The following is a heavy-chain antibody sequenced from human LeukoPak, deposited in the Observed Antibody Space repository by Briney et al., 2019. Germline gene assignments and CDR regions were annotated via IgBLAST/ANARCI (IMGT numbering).Heavy chain of an antibody. CDR3: VRGGTSGSGDY. Sequence: GGSLRLSCAASGYTFSGNWRHWVRQAPGKGLVWVSRINKDGSTITYTDSVKGRFTMSRDNAQNTLSLEMKSLRVEDTAVYYCVRGGTSGSGDYWGQGTLVTVSA. D-gene: IGHD3-10*01. V-gene: IGHV3-74*01. CDR2: INKDGSTI. J-gene: IGHJ4*02. CDR1: GYTFSGNW.